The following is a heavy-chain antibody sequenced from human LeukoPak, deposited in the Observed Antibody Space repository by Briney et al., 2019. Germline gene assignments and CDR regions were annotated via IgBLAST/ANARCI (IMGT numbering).Heavy chain of an antibody. Sequence: SETLSLTCTVSGDSLSSYYWSWVRQPPGTGLKGIGYIYYSGSTDYNPSLKSRVTISVDTSKNQFSLTLRSVTAADTAVYYCARHDDYGRGFDIWGQATMVTVS. J-gene: IGHJ3*02. V-gene: IGHV4-59*08. D-gene: IGHD4-17*01. CDR3: ARHDDYGRGFDI. CDR1: GDSLSSYY. CDR2: IYYSGST.